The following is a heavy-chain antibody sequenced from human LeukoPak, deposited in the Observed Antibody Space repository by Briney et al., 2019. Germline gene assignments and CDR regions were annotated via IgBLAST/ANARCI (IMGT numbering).Heavy chain of an antibody. J-gene: IGHJ4*02. CDR3: ARGITVTPFY. CDR2: IKSDGTNT. D-gene: IGHD4-17*01. V-gene: IGHV3-74*01. Sequence: GGSLRLSCAVSGFTFSMYAMAWVRQAPGKGLVWVSRIKSDGTNTAYADSVKGRFTISRDNAKNTLYLQMNSLRAEDTAVYYCARGITVTPFYWGQGTLVTVSS. CDR1: GFTFSMYA.